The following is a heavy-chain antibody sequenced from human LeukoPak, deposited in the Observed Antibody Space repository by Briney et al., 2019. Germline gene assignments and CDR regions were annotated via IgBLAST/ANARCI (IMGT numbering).Heavy chain of an antibody. V-gene: IGHV1-69*13. CDR2: IIPIFGTA. J-gene: IGHJ5*02. CDR3: ARDNGAVAGNWFDP. D-gene: IGHD6-19*01. CDR1: GGTFSSYA. Sequence: SVKVSCKASGGTFSSYAISWVRQAPGQGLEWMGGIIPIFGTANYAQKFQGRVTITADESTSTAYMELSSLRSEDTAVYYCARDNGAVAGNWFDPWGQGTLVTVSS.